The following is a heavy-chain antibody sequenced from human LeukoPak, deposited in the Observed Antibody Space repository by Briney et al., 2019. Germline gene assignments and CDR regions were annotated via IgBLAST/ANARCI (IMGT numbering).Heavy chain of an antibody. CDR3: ARTPEYYDILTGGYYYFDY. Sequence: ASVKASCKASGGTFSSYAISWVRPAPGQGLEWMGGIIPIFGTANYAQKFQGRVTITADKSTSTAYMELSSLRSEDTAVYYCARTPEYYDILTGGYYYFDYWGQGTLVTVSS. J-gene: IGHJ4*02. D-gene: IGHD3-9*01. CDR2: IIPIFGTA. CDR1: GGTFSSYA. V-gene: IGHV1-69*06.